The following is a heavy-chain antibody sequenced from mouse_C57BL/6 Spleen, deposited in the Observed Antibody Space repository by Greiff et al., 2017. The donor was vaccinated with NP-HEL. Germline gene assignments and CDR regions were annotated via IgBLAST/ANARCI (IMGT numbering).Heavy chain of an antibody. V-gene: IGHV1-82*01. J-gene: IGHJ3*01. CDR2: IYPGDGDT. Sequence: VQRVESGPELVKPGASVKISCKASGYAFSSSWMNWVKQRPGKGLEWIGRIYPGDGDTNYNGKFKGKATLTADKSSSTAYMQLSSLTSEDSAVYFCTGGYDEAYWGQGTLVTVSA. CDR1: GYAFSSSW. CDR3: TGGYDEAY. D-gene: IGHD2-2*01.